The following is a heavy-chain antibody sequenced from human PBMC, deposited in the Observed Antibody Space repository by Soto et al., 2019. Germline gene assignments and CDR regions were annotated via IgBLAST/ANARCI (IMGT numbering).Heavy chain of an antibody. D-gene: IGHD3-10*01. J-gene: IGHJ4*02. CDR2: IKQDGSDK. CDR3: ARDPIMVRVAYYVQ. CDR1: GFSFLNYW. Sequence: EVQLVESGGGLVQPGGSLRLSCSASGFSFLNYWMSWVRQATGKGLELVANIKQDGSDKNYVDSVKGRFTISRDNAKNSLYLQMNSLRAEDSAVYYCARDPIMVRVAYYVQWGQGTLVTVSS. V-gene: IGHV3-7*01.